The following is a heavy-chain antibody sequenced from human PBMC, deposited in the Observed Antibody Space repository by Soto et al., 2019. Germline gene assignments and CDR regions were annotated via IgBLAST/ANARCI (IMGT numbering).Heavy chain of an antibody. Sequence: LSLTCTVPGGSISSYYWSWIRQPPGKGLEWIGYIYYSGSTNYNPSLKRRVPISVDTSQNQFSLKLSSVTAADTAVYYCARAETATTPNDYWGPGTLVTVSS. CDR1: GGSISSYY. CDR2: IYYSGST. D-gene: IGHD6-25*01. CDR3: ARAETATTPNDY. J-gene: IGHJ4*02. V-gene: IGHV4-59*01.